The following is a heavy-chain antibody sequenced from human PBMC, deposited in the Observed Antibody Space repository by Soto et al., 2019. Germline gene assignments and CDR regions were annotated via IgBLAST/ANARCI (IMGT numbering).Heavy chain of an antibody. J-gene: IGHJ4*02. CDR3: ARDGYGSGSYYIDY. D-gene: IGHD3-10*01. V-gene: IGHV3-33*01. CDR1: GFTFSSYG. Sequence: GGSLRLSCAASGFTFSSYGMHWVRQAPGKGLEWVAVIWYDGSNKYYADSVKGRFTISRDNSKNTLYLQMNSLRAEDTAVYYCARDGYGSGSYYIDYWGQRTLVTVSS. CDR2: IWYDGSNK.